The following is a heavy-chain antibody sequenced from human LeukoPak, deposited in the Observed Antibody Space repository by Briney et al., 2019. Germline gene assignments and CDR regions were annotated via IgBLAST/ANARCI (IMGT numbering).Heavy chain of an antibody. Sequence: PSETLSLTCAVYGGSFSGYYWSWIRQPPGKGLEWIGEINHSGSTNYNPSLKSRVTISVDTSKNQFSLKLSSVTAADTAVYYCARCPYYDFWSGQAYYYYMDVWGKGTTVTVSS. V-gene: IGHV4-34*01. D-gene: IGHD3-3*01. J-gene: IGHJ6*03. CDR3: ARCPYYDFWSGQAYYYYMDV. CDR2: INHSGST. CDR1: GGSFSGYY.